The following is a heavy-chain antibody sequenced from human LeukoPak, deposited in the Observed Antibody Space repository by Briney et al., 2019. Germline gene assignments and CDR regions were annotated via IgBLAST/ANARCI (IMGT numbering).Heavy chain of an antibody. CDR1: AFSLSAYN. CDR2: ISYTGTHI. Sequence: PGGSLRLSCAASAFSLSAYNMNWVRQAPGKGLEWVSSISYTGTHIYYADSVKGRFTISRDNAQNSLYLQMNSLRAEDTAIYYCVRDRGTYRPIDYWGQGTLVTVSS. D-gene: IGHD1-26*01. CDR3: VRDRGTYRPIDY. V-gene: IGHV3-21*04. J-gene: IGHJ4*02.